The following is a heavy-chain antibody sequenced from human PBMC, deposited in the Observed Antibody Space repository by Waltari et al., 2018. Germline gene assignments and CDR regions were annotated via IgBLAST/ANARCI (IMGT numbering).Heavy chain of an antibody. Sequence: XVQVXESXGGXIQTGGSLRXSCAASGFIVRKTYMSWVRQAPGKGLEXVSIIXSDDRXFHADSVKGRXTISRDESKNTLYLEMNXLRAQDTAXYXCAXTLTFYYYGMAXWGRGTTVTVSS. CDR1: GFIVRKTY. CDR3: AXTLTFYYYGMAX. V-gene: IGHV3-53*01. J-gene: IGHJ6*02. D-gene: IGHD3-9*01. CDR2: IXSDDRX.